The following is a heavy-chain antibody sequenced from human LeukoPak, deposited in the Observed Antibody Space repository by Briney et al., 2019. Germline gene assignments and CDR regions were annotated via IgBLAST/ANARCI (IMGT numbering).Heavy chain of an antibody. D-gene: IGHD1-1*01. J-gene: IGHJ4*02. CDR2: FDPEDGET. CDR1: GYTLTELS. Sequence: ASVKVSSKVSGYTLTELSMHWVRQAPGKGLEWMGGFDPEDGETIYAQKFQGRVTMTRNTSISTAYMELSSLRSEDTAVYYCARGPVTMTDYWGQGTLVTVSS. CDR3: ARGPVTMTDY. V-gene: IGHV1-24*01.